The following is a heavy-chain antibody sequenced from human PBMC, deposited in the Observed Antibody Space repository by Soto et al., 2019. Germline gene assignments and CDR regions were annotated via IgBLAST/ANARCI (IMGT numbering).Heavy chain of an antibody. J-gene: IGHJ4*02. Sequence: ASVKVSCKASGYTFTSYDINWVRQATGQGLEWMGWMNPNSGNTGYAQKFQGRVTMTRNTSISTAYMELSSLRSEDTAVYYCASSGYCSSTSCSKLVYWGQGTLVTVSS. CDR2: MNPNSGNT. V-gene: IGHV1-8*01. CDR3: ASSGYCSSTSCSKLVY. D-gene: IGHD2-2*01. CDR1: GYTFTSYD.